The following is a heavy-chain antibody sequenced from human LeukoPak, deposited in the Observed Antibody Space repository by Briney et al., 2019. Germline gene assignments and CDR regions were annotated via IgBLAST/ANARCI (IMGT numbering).Heavy chain of an antibody. CDR1: GGSISSYY. D-gene: IGHD3-16*02. CDR2: ISYSGST. CDR3: AKYVWGSYPTFEDY. Sequence: SETLSLTCTVSGGSISSYYWSWTRQPPGKGLEWIGYISYSGSTNYNPSLKSRVTISVDTSKNQFSLKLSSVTAADTAVYYRAKYVWGSYPTFEDYWGQGTLVTVSS. V-gene: IGHV4-59*01. J-gene: IGHJ4*02.